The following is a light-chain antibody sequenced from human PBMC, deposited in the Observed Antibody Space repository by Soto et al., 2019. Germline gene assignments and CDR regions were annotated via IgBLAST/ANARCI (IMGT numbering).Light chain of an antibody. J-gene: IGKJ1*01. CDR2: AAS. CDR3: QQYGDSPRS. V-gene: IGKV1-16*01. Sequence: DIQLTQSPSSLSASVGDRVTITCRTSQGVSTYVAWYQQKPGKPPKPLIYAASTLHSGVPARFSGSGSGTDFTLTISRLEPGDFAVYYCQQYGDSPRSFGQGTKVDIK. CDR1: QGVSTY.